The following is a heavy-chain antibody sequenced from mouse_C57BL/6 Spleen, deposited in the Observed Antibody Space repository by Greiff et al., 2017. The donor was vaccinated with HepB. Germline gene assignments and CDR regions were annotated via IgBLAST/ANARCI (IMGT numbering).Heavy chain of an antibody. V-gene: IGHV5-4*03. CDR3: AKGGTYLGYFDV. D-gene: IGHD3-3*01. CDR2: ISDGGSYT. J-gene: IGHJ1*03. Sequence: DVMLVESGGGLVKPGGSLKLSCAASGFTFSSYAMSWVRQTPEKRLEWVATISDGGSYTYYPDNVKGRFTISRDNAKNNLYLQMSHLKSEDTAMYYCAKGGTYLGYFDVWGTGTTVTVSS. CDR1: GFTFSSYA.